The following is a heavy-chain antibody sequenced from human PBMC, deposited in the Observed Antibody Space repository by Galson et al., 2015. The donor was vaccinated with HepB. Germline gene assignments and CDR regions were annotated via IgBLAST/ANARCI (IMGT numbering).Heavy chain of an antibody. CDR3: AREGCNSTSCYNYYYYYYMDV. D-gene: IGHD2-2*01. J-gene: IGHJ6*03. CDR2: INAGIGNT. V-gene: IGHV1-3*01. CDR1: GYTFTSYA. Sequence: SVKVSCKASGYTFTSYAMHWVRQAPGQRLEWMGWINAGIGNTRYSQKLQGRVTITRDTSASTAYMELSSLRSEDTAVYYCAREGCNSTSCYNYYYYYYMDVWGKGTTVAVSS.